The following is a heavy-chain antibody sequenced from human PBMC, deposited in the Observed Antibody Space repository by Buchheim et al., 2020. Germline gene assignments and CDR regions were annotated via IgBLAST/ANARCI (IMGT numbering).Heavy chain of an antibody. CDR1: GFTFSSYW. CDR2: INSDGSST. J-gene: IGHJ6*02. V-gene: IGHV3-74*01. Sequence: EVQLVESGGGLVQPGGSLRLSCAASGFTFSSYWMHWVRQAPGKGLVWVSRINSDGSSTSYADSVKGRFTISRDNAKNTLYLQMNSLRAEDTAVYYCAKVEGFGGSYYYYYYGMDVWGQGTT. CDR3: AKVEGFGGSYYYYYYGMDV. D-gene: IGHD1-26*01.